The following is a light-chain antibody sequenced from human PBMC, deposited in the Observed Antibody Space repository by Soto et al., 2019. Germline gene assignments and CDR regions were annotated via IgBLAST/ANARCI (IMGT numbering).Light chain of an antibody. CDR3: QQYNDNWT. J-gene: IGKJ1*01. V-gene: IGKV1-5*03. Sequence: DIKMNQSPSTLSASVGDRVTITCRASHSISSWLAWYQQKPGTAPKLLIYKASTLQSGVPSRFSGSGSGTEFTLTISSLQPDDSATYYCQQYNDNWTFGQGTKVDIK. CDR2: KAS. CDR1: HSISSW.